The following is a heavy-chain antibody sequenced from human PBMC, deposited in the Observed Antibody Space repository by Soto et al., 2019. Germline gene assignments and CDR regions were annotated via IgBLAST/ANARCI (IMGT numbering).Heavy chain of an antibody. CDR3: ASGDRSRRLAD. D-gene: IGHD3-22*01. Sequence: GGSVRLSCAASGFTFSDYYMSCIRQAPGEGLEWFSYISSSGSTIYYADSVKGRFTISRDNAKNSLYLQMNSLRAEDTAVYYCASGDRSRRLADWAQGTIVTVSS. CDR2: ISSSGSTI. CDR1: GFTFSDYY. J-gene: IGHJ4*02. V-gene: IGHV3-11*01.